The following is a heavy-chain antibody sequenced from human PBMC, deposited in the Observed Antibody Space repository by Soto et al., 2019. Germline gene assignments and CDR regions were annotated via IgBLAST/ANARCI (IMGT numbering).Heavy chain of an antibody. Sequence: GGSLRLSCAASGFTFSSYGMHWVRQAPGKGLEWVAVISYDGSNKYYADSVKGRFTISRDNSKNTLYLQMNSLRAEDTAVYYCAKLPYYYGSGSYYKSQNFDDWGQGTLVTVSS. J-gene: IGHJ4*02. CDR1: GFTFSSYG. D-gene: IGHD3-10*01. V-gene: IGHV3-30*18. CDR3: AKLPYYYGSGSYYKSQNFDD. CDR2: ISYDGSNK.